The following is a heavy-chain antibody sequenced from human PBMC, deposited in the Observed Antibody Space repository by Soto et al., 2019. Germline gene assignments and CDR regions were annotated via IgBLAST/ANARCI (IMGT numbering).Heavy chain of an antibody. D-gene: IGHD1-1*01. CDR3: ARGKGMEENYYYNGMDV. CDR1: GYSFSTYS. Sequence: SVKVSCKASGYSFSTYSMPWVGQAPVQGREWMGWTNGANGNTRYSQKFKDRVSFSRGTPASTGYMELSSLRSEDTAVYYCARGKGMEENYYYNGMDVWG. J-gene: IGHJ6*02. CDR2: TNGANGNT. V-gene: IGHV1-3*01.